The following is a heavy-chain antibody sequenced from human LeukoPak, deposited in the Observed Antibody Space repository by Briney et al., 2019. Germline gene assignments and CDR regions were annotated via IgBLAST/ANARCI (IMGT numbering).Heavy chain of an antibody. CDR3: ASGRRVVFFDY. Sequence: KPSETLSLTCTVSGGSISSGGYYWSWIRQPPGKGLEWIGYIYHSGSTYYNPSLKSRVTISVDRSKNQFSLKLSSVTAADTAVYYCASGRRVVFFDYWGQGTLVTVSS. CDR2: IYHSGST. CDR1: GGSISSGGYY. J-gene: IGHJ4*02. V-gene: IGHV4-30-2*01. D-gene: IGHD3-3*01.